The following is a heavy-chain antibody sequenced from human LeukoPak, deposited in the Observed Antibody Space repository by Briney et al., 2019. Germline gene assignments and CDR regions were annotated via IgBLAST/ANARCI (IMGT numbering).Heavy chain of an antibody. Sequence: QPGGSLRLSCAASGFTFTNSAMSWVRQAPGKGLEWVSTIAGGRAGPYYADSVKGRFTISRDNSKNTLYLQMNSLRAEDTAVYYCAKSGPDFGDLPSEYYFDYWARETWSPSPQ. CDR2: IAGGRAGP. CDR1: GFTFTNSA. J-gene: IGHJ4*02. D-gene: IGHD4-17*01. CDR3: AKSGPDFGDLPSEYYFDY. V-gene: IGHV3-23*01.